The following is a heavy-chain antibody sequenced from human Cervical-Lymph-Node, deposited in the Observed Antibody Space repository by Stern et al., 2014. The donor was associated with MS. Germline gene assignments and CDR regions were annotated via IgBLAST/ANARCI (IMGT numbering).Heavy chain of an antibody. Sequence: QLVQSGGGLVQPGRSLRLSCAASGFTVGDYAMHWVRQAPGKGLEWVSGISWNSGSIGYADSVKGRFTISRDNAKNSLYLQMNSLRAEDTALYYCAKGYGTGIYYGLDIWGQGTTVTVSS. CDR1: GFTVGDYA. V-gene: IGHV3-9*01. D-gene: IGHD3-10*01. CDR2: ISWNSGSI. CDR3: AKGYGTGIYYGLDI. J-gene: IGHJ6*02.